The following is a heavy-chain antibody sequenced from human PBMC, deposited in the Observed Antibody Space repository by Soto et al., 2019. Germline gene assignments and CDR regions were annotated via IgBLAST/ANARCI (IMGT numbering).Heavy chain of an antibody. CDR2: MSYDGSRK. J-gene: IGHJ4*02. D-gene: IGHD5-18*01. CDR1: GFIFGAYG. CDR3: VRDLYSYGYPDY. V-gene: IGHV3-30*03. Sequence: QVHLVESGGGVVQPGRSLRLSCAASGFIFGAYGMHWVRQAPGKGLEWVAVMSYDGSRKYYADSVKGRFTISRDNSNNTLSLEMNSLKTEDTAVYYCVRDLYSYGYPDYWGQGTLVTVSS.